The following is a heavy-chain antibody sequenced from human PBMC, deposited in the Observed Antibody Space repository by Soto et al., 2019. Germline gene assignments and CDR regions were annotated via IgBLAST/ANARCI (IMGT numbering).Heavy chain of an antibody. J-gene: IGHJ3*02. D-gene: IGHD3-16*02. Sequence: PSETLSLTCTVSGGSISNYYWSWIRQPPGKGLEWIAYISSSGSTKYNPSLRSRVTISLDTSKNQFSLKSSSVTAADTAVYYCARLAPLYGDPKTVRAFDIWGQGTMVTVSS. CDR2: ISSSGST. CDR3: ARLAPLYGDPKTVRAFDI. V-gene: IGHV4-59*01. CDR1: GGSISNYY.